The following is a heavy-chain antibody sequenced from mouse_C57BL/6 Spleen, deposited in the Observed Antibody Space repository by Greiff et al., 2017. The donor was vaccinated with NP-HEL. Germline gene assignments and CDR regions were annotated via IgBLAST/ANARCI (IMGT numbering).Heavy chain of an antibody. Sequence: VQLQQPGAELVRPGSSVKLSCKASGYTFTSYWMDWVKQRPGQGLEWIGNIYPSDSETHYNQKFKDKATLTVDKSSSTAYMQLSSLTSEDSAVYYCARGGYYSNPFGYWGQGTTLTVSS. J-gene: IGHJ2*01. CDR1: GYTFTSYW. CDR3: ARGGYYSNPFGY. D-gene: IGHD2-5*01. CDR2: IYPSDSET. V-gene: IGHV1-61*01.